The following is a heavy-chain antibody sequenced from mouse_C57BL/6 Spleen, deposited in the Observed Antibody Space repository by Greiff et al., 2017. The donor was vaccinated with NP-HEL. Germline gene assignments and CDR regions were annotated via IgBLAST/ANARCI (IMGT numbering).Heavy chain of an antibody. CDR1: GYSFTGYY. CDR2: INPSTGGT. J-gene: IGHJ4*01. Sequence: EVQLQQSGPELVKPGASVKISCKASGYSFTGYYMNWVKQSPEKSLEWIGEINPSTGGTTYNQKFKAKATLTVDKSSSTAYMQLKSLTSEDSAVYYCASSFLHWGQGTSVTVSS. V-gene: IGHV1-42*01. CDR3: ASSFLH.